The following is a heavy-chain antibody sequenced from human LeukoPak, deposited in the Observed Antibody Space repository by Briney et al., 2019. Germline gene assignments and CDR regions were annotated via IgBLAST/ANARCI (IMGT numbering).Heavy chain of an antibody. CDR2: ISAYNGNT. CDR3: ARFSIPANWFNP. CDR1: GYTFTSYG. V-gene: IGHV1-18*01. J-gene: IGHJ5*02. Sequence: GASVKVSCKASGYTFTSYGISWVRQAPGQGLEWMGWISAYNGNTNYAQNLQGRVTMTTDTSTRIAYMELRSLGSDDTVIYYCARFSIPANWFNPWGQGTLVTVSS. D-gene: IGHD6-25*01.